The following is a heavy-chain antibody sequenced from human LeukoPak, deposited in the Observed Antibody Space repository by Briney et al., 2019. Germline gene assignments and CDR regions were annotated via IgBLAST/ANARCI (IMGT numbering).Heavy chain of an antibody. CDR2: IDHSGNT. CDR1: GGSFSGYY. D-gene: IGHD2-2*01. J-gene: IGHJ5*02. Sequence: SETLSLTCAVYGGSFSGYYWSWIREPPGKGLEWIGEIDHSGNTNYNPSLKSRVTISVDTSKNQFSLKLSSVTAADTAVYYCARENIVVVPAANPRFDPWGQGTLVTVSS. V-gene: IGHV4-34*01. CDR3: ARENIVVVPAANPRFDP.